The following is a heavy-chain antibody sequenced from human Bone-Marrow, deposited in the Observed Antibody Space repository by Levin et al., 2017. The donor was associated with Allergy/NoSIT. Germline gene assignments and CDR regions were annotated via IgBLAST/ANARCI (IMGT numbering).Heavy chain of an antibody. J-gene: IGHJ4*02. CDR3: ARAPYYGPARPYQSDY. Sequence: SETLSLTCSVSGGSISSSTYSWGWIRQPPGKGLEWIGNVYYTGSTHYNPSLKSRVTISADTSKNQFSLKLSSVTAADTAVYSCARAPYYGPARPYQSDYWGQGTLVTVSS. CDR1: GGSISSSTYS. CDR2: VYYTGST. D-gene: IGHD3-10*01. V-gene: IGHV4-39*01.